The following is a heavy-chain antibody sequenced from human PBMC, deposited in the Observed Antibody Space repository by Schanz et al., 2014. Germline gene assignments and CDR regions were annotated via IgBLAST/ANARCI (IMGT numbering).Heavy chain of an antibody. CDR3: MRVSFGDPQLYTRIDRDIDY. D-gene: IGHD2-21*01. CDR2: ISTSGTYM. V-gene: IGHV3-21*01. CDR1: GFAFSSFA. Sequence: EVQLMESGGGLVKPGGSLRLSCVASGFAFSSFAMTWVRQAPGRGLEWVSSISTSGTYMYIADSLKGRLTISRDDAKKREYLQKNNLRPVDRAVSDGMRVSFGDPQLYTRIDRDIDYWGQGTLVIVSS. J-gene: IGHJ4*02.